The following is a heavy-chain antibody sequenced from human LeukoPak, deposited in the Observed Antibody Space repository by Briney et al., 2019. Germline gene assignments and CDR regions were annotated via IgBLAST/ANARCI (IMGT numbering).Heavy chain of an antibody. V-gene: IGHV1-2*06. J-gene: IGHJ6*03. CDR1: GYTFTGYY. Sequence: ASVKVSCKASGYTFTGYYMHWVRQAPGQGLEWMGRINPNSGGTNYAQKFQGRVTMTRDTSISTDYMELSRLRSDDTAVYYCARDHSSSKNYYYYMDVWGKGTTVTVSS. D-gene: IGHD6-6*01. CDR2: INPNSGGT. CDR3: ARDHSSSKNYYYYMDV.